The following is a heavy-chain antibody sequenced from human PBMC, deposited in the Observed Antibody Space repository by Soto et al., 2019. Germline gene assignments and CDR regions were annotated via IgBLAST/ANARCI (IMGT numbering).Heavy chain of an antibody. CDR3: AAGGLPYVSGY. J-gene: IGHJ4*02. CDR2: IVVGTGNT. Sequence: ASVKVSCKASGVTFTTSAVQWVRQARGQRLEWIGWIVVGTGNTKYAQKFQERVTITWDMSATTAYMELSSLRSEDTAVYYCAAGGLPYVSGYWGQRTLVTV. CDR1: GVTFTTSA. V-gene: IGHV1-58*01. D-gene: IGHD5-12*01.